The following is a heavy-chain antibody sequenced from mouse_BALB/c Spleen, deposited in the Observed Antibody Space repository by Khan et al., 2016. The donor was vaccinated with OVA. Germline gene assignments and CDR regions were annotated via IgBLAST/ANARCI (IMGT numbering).Heavy chain of an antibody. D-gene: IGHD2-13*01. V-gene: IGHV2-2*02. CDR1: GFSLTSYG. CDR2: IWSGGTT. Sequence: QIQLVQSGPGLVQPSQSLSITCTVSGFSLTSYGVHWVRQSPGKGLEWLGVIWSGGTTDYNAAFISRLSIRKDNSKSQVFFKMNSLQANDTAIYYCARNGDYVHWYFDVWGAGTTVTVSS. J-gene: IGHJ1*01. CDR3: ARNGDYVHWYFDV.